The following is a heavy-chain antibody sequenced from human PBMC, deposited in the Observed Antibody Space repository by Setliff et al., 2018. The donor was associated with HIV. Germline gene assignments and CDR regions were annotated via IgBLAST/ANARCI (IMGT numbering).Heavy chain of an antibody. D-gene: IGHD3-16*01. CDR1: GGSISSSSYY. Sequence: PSETLSLTCTVSGGSISSSSYYWGWIRQPPGKGLEWIGSIYYSGSTYYNPSLKSRVTISVDTSKNQFSLRLSSVTAADTAVYFCARVKSGTLGGYVDYWGQGTLVTVSS. J-gene: IGHJ4*02. V-gene: IGHV4-39*07. CDR3: ARVKSGTLGGYVDY. CDR2: IYYSGST.